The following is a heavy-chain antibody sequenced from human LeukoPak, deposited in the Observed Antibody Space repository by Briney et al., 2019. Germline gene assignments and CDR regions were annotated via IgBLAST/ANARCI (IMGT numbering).Heavy chain of an antibody. CDR2: IRYDGSNK. Sequence: GGSLRLSCAASGFTFSSYGMHWVRQAPGKGLEWVAFIRYDGSNKYYADSVKGRFTISRDNSKNTQYLQMNSLRAEDTAVYYCAKDGLRFLEWLLSLDYWGQGTLVTVSS. CDR1: GFTFSSYG. CDR3: AKDGLRFLEWLLSLDY. J-gene: IGHJ4*02. D-gene: IGHD3-3*01. V-gene: IGHV3-30*02.